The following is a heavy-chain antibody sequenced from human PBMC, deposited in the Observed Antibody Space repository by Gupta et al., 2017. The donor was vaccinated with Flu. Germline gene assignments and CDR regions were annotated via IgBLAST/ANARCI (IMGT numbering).Heavy chain of an antibody. CDR1: GGSIGTDHYH. D-gene: IGHD2-2*01. CDR2: IYYSGAT. CDR3: AGGVGYAAFDF. V-gene: IGHV4-39*01. Sequence: QLLLQGSGQGLVKPSETLSLSCSVSGGSIGTDHYHWASIRQSPGKGLECIGVIYYSGATYYNPALRSRATLSLDTSRNQFSLKVRSVTAADTAVYYCAGGVGYAAFDFWGQGSLITVSS. J-gene: IGHJ4*02.